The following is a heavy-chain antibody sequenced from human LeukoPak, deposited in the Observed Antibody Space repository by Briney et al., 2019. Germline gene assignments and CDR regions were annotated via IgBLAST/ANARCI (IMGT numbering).Heavy chain of an antibody. V-gene: IGHV4-61*01. J-gene: IGHJ3*02. CDR1: GGSISSSSYY. CDR3: ARRKFRYSSGWHDAFDI. CDR2: IYYSGST. D-gene: IGHD6-19*01. Sequence: SETLSLTCTVSGGSISSSSYYWSWIRQPPGKGLEWIGYIYYSGSTNYNPSLKSRVTISVDTSKNQFSLKLSSVTAADTAVYYCARRKFRYSSGWHDAFDIWGQGTMVTVSS.